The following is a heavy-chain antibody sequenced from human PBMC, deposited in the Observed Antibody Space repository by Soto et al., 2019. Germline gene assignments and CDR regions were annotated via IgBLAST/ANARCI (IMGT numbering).Heavy chain of an antibody. CDR1: GYTFTGYY. V-gene: IGHV1-2*04. Sequence: GAPVKVSCKASGYTFTGYYMHWVRQAPGQGLEWMGWINPNSGGTNYAQKFQGWVTMTRDTSISTAYMELSRLRSDDTAVYYCARDQGSSSWGNWFDPWGQGTLVTVSS. CDR2: INPNSGGT. D-gene: IGHD6-13*01. J-gene: IGHJ5*02. CDR3: ARDQGSSSWGNWFDP.